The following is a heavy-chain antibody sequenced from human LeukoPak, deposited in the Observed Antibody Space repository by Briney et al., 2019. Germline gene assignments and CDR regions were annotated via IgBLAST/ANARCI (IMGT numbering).Heavy chain of an antibody. CDR2: ISAYNGNT. V-gene: IGHV1-18*01. J-gene: IGHJ4*02. CDR3: ARDWVRLSESYVPNFDY. CDR1: GYTFTSYG. D-gene: IGHD1-26*01. Sequence: ASVKVSCKASGYTFTSYGISWVRQAPGQGLEWMGWISAYNGNTNYAQKLQGRVTMTTDTSTSTAYMELRSLRSDDTAVYYCARDWVRLSESYVPNFDYWGQGTLVTVSS.